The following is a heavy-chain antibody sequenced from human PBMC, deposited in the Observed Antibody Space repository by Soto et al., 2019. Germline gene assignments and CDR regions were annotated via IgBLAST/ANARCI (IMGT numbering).Heavy chain of an antibody. CDR2: INSNGGST. Sequence: EVQLVESGGGLVQPGGSLRLSCAAFGFTFSSYAMHWVRQAPGKGLEYVSVINSNGGSTDYANSVKGRFTISRDNSKNTLYLQMGSLRAEDMAVYYCARTSGYAFDYWGRGTLVTVSS. CDR1: GFTFSSYA. V-gene: IGHV3-64*01. J-gene: IGHJ4*02. CDR3: ARTSGYAFDY. D-gene: IGHD5-12*01.